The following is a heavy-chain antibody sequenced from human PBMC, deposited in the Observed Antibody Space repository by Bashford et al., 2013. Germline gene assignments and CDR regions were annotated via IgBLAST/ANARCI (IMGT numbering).Heavy chain of an antibody. D-gene: IGHD6-19*01. Sequence: GGSLRLSCAASGFTFNNYAMSWVRQAPGKGLEWVSTISGSGGDTYYADSVKGRFTFSRDNSKNTLYLQMNSLRAEDTAVYYCAGEQWLVAPRKYYYGMDVWGQGTTVTVSS. CDR1: GFTFNNYA. V-gene: IGHV3-23*01. J-gene: IGHJ6*02. CDR2: ISGSGGDT. CDR3: AGEQWLVAPRKYYYGMDV.